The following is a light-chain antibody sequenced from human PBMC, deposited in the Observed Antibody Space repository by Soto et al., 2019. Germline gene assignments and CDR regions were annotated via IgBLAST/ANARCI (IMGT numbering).Light chain of an antibody. CDR1: SSNIGSKT. V-gene: IGLV1-44*01. J-gene: IGLJ1*01. CDR3: AAWDDSLNGFYV. CDR2: SNS. Sequence: QSVLTQPPSASGTPGHRVTISCSGSSSNIGSKTVNWYQQLPGTAPKLLIYSNSQRPSGVPDRFSGSKSGNSASLAISGLQSDDEDDYSCAAWDDSLNGFYVFGTGTKVTVL.